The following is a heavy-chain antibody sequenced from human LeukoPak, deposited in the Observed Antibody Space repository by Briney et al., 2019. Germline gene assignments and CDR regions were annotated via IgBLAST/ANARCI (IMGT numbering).Heavy chain of an antibody. J-gene: IGHJ4*02. CDR1: GFTVSSAY. CDR2: IYIGGST. Sequence: GGSLRLSCAASGFTVSSAYMTWVRQASGKGLEWVSVIYIGGSTYYADSVKGRFTISRDNAKNSLYLQMNSLRVEDTAVYYCARDKDVYFDYWGQGTLVTVSS. V-gene: IGHV3-53*01. CDR3: ARDKDVYFDY.